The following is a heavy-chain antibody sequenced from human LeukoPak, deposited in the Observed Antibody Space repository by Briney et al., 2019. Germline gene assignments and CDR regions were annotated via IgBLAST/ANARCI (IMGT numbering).Heavy chain of an antibody. V-gene: IGHV3-23*01. CDR3: AKGATTVTTIYLFDY. J-gene: IGHJ4*02. CDR2: ISGSGGTT. Sequence: PGGSLRLSCAASGLSFSSYAMNWVRQAPGKGLEWVSGISGSGGTTYYADSVKGRFTISRDNSKNTLSLQMNSLRAEDTAVYYCAKGATTVTTIYLFDYWGQGTLVTVS. CDR1: GLSFSSYA. D-gene: IGHD4-17*01.